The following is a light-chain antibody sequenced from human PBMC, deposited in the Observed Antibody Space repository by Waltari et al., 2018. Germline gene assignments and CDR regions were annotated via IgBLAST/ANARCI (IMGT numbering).Light chain of an antibody. CDR1: QSVLYSSNNKDY. CDR2: CAS. J-gene: IGKJ5*01. CDR3: QQYHSAPT. Sequence: DIVMTQSPDSLAVSLGERATINCKSSQSVLYSSNNKDYLAWYQHKVGQPPKLLIYCASTRESGVHDRFSGSGSGTDFTLTISTLQAEDVAVYYCQQYHSAPTFGQGTRLEIK. V-gene: IGKV4-1*01.